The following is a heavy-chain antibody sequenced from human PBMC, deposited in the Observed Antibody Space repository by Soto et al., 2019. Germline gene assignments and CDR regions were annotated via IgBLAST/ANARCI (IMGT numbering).Heavy chain of an antibody. CDR3: ARGFAYYYYGMDV. V-gene: IGHV4-34*01. CDR1: GGSFSGYY. CDR2: INHSGST. J-gene: IGHJ6*02. Sequence: SLTCAVYGGSFSGYYWSWIRQPPGKGLEWIGEINHSGSTNYNPSLKSRVTISVDTSKNQFSLKLSSVTAADTAVYYCARGFAYYYYGMDVWGQGTTVTVSS.